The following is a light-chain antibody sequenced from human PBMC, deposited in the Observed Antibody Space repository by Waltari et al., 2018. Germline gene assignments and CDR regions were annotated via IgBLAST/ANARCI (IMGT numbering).Light chain of an antibody. V-gene: IGLV2-14*01. CDR2: DVS. J-gene: IGLJ1*01. Sequence: QSALTQPASVSGSPGQSITIPCTGTSSAVGGYNYVPWYQQHPGKAPKLMIYDVSKRPSWVSNRFSGAKSGNTASLTISALQAEDEADYYCSSYTSSSTYVFGTGTKVTVL. CDR3: SSYTSSSTYV. CDR1: SSAVGGYNY.